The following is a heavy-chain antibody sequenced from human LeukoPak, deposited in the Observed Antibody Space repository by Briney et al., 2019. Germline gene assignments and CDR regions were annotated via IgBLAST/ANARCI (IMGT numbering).Heavy chain of an antibody. V-gene: IGHV1-18*01. D-gene: IGHD5/OR15-5a*01. CDR2: IAAYSGNT. J-gene: IGHJ3*02. CDR3: AILPEIVSLESSRGFEM. Sequence: GASVKVSYRASGYTFSNYGLNWVRQAPGQGLEWVGRIAAYSGNTNYAEKFQGRVSMTTDTSTSTTYMELKTLTSADTAVYYCAILPEIVSLESSRGFEMWGQGTVVTVSA. CDR1: GYTFSNYG.